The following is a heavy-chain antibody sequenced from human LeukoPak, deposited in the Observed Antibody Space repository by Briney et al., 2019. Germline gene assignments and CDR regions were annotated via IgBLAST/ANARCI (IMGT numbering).Heavy chain of an antibody. J-gene: IGHJ4*02. CDR1: GFTVSSDY. CDR3: ARDVGWELDY. D-gene: IGHD1-26*01. V-gene: IGHV3-21*01. Sequence: GGSLRLSCTASGFTVSSDYMNWVRQAPGKGLEWVSSISSGSSSIYYADSVKGRFTISRDNAKNSLYLQMNSLRAEDTAVYYCARDVGWELDYWGQGTLVTVSS. CDR2: ISSGSSSI.